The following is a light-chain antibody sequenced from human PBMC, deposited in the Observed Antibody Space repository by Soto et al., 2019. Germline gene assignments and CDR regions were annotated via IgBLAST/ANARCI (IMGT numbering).Light chain of an antibody. Sequence: EVVLTQSPDILSLSPGQGASLSCRASQSIGSDYVAWYQFRPGQPPRILFSGRFRRASGVPDRFSGSGSGTDFSLTISSLEPEDFAVYYCQQRSNWPLTFGGGTKVDIK. CDR2: GRF. CDR1: QSIGSDY. J-gene: IGKJ4*01. V-gene: IGKV3D-20*02. CDR3: QQRSNWPLT.